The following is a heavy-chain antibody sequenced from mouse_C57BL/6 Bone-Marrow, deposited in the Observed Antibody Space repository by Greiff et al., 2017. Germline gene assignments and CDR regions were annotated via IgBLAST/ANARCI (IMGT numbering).Heavy chain of an antibody. J-gene: IGHJ3*01. CDR1: GFTFSSYG. CDR2: ISSGGSYT. Sequence: EVKVVESGGDLVKPGGSLKLSCAASGFTFSSYGMSWVRQTPDKRLEWVATISSGGSYTYYPDSVKGRFTISRDNAKNTLYLQMSSLKSEDTAMYYCARRSSSWFADWGQGTLVTVSA. V-gene: IGHV5-6*02. D-gene: IGHD1-1*01. CDR3: ARRSSSWFAD.